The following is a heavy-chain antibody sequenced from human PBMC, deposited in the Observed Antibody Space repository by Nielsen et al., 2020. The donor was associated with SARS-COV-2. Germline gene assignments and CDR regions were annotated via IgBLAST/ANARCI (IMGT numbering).Heavy chain of an antibody. Sequence: GGSLRLSCAASGFTFSSYGMHWVRQAPGKGLEWVAVISYDGSNKYYADSVKGRFTISRDNSKNTLYLQMNSLRAEDTAVYYCARDWNIVVVPAAIGWFDPWGQGTLVTVSS. CDR3: ARDWNIVVVPAAIGWFDP. CDR1: GFTFSSYG. J-gene: IGHJ5*02. CDR2: ISYDGSNK. V-gene: IGHV3-30*19. D-gene: IGHD2-2*01.